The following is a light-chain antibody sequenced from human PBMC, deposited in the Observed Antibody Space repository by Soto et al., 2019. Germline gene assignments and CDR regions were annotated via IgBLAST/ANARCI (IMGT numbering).Light chain of an antibody. J-gene: IGLJ3*02. CDR2: EGS. CDR3: SAYVGSSLM. V-gene: IGLV2-23*01. Sequence: QSALTQPASVSGSPGQSITISCTGTSSDVGGYNYVSWYQQHPGKAPKLMIYEGSRRPPGVSNRFSGSKSGNTASLTISGLQADDEAEYYCSAYVGSSLMFGGGTKLTVL. CDR1: SSDVGGYNY.